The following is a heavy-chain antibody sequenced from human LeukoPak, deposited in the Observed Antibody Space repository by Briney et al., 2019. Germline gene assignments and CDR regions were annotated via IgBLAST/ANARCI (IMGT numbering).Heavy chain of an antibody. D-gene: IGHD6-13*01. V-gene: IGHV4-4*02. CDR3: ATGVHGIAAAGDYYFDY. CDR1: GGSISSSNW. CDR2: IYHSGST. Sequence: SGTLSLTCAVSGGSISSSNWWSWVRQPPGKGLEWIGEIYHSGSTNYNPSLKSRVTISVDTSKNQFSLKLSSVTAADTAVYYCATGVHGIAAAGDYYFDYWGQGTLVTVSS. J-gene: IGHJ4*02.